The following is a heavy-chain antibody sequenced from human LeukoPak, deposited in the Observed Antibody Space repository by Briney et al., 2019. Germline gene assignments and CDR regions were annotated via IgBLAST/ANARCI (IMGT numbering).Heavy chain of an antibody. J-gene: IGHJ6*03. V-gene: IGHV1-2*02. Sequence: ASVKVSCKASGYTFTGYYMHWVRQAPGQGLGWMGWINPNSGGTNYAQKFQGRVTMTRDTSISTAYMELSRLRSDDTAVYYCARDPDSIDSSSCMDVWGKGTTVTISS. CDR2: INPNSGGT. CDR1: GYTFTGYY. D-gene: IGHD6-13*01. CDR3: ARDPDSIDSSSCMDV.